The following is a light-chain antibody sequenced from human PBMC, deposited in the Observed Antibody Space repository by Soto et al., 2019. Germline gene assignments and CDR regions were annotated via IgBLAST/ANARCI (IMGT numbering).Light chain of an antibody. CDR3: QQYGSSPQT. V-gene: IGKV3-20*01. Sequence: EIVLTQSPGTLSLSPGERATLSCRASQSVGSSYLAWYQQKPGQAPRLLIYGASSSATGTPDRFSGCGSGTNFTRTISRLEPEDFAVYYCQQYGSSPQTFGQGAKVEIK. CDR1: QSVGSSY. CDR2: GAS. J-gene: IGKJ1*01.